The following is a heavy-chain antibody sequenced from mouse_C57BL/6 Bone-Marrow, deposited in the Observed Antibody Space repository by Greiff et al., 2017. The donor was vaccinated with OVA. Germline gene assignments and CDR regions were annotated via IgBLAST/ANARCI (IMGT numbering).Heavy chain of an antibody. CDR3: SRSPSGSPFAY. Sequence: EVQLQESGPVLVKPGASVKMSCKASGYTFTDYYMTWVKQSHGKSLEWIGVINPYNGGTCYNQKFKGKATLTVDKSSSTAYMELNSLTSEDSAVYYCSRSPSGSPFAYWGQGTLVTVSA. CDR2: INPYNGGT. D-gene: IGHD3-2*02. J-gene: IGHJ3*01. V-gene: IGHV1-19*01. CDR1: GYTFTDYY.